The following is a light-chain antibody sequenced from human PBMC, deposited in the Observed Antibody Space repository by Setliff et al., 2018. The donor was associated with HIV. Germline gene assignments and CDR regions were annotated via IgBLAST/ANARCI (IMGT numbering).Light chain of an antibody. CDR3: QVWDSSSDHYV. V-gene: IGLV3-21*04. CDR1: NIGSKG. Sequence: SYELTQPPSVSVAPGKTARITCGGNNIGSKGVHWYQQKPGQAPVLVIYYDSDRPSGIPERFSGSHSGNTATLTISRVEAGDEADYYCQVWDSSSDHYVFGTGTKV. CDR2: YDS. J-gene: IGLJ1*01.